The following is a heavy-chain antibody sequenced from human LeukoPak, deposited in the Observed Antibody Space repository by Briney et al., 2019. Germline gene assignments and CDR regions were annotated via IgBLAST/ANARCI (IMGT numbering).Heavy chain of an antibody. D-gene: IGHD6-13*01. CDR2: MNPDSGDT. Sequence: ASVKVSCKTSGYTFTTYDMTWVRQATGQGLEWMGWMNPDSGDTGYAQKFQGRVTMTRNTSISTAYMELSSLRSEDTAVYYCARELRISAGWFDPWGQGTLVTVSS. CDR1: GYTFTTYD. J-gene: IGHJ5*02. CDR3: ARELRISAGWFDP. V-gene: IGHV1-8*01.